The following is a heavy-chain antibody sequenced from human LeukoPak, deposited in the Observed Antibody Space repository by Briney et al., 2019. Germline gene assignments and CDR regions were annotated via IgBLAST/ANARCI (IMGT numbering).Heavy chain of an antibody. J-gene: IGHJ4*02. D-gene: IGHD4/OR15-4a*01. V-gene: IGHV4-31*03. Sequence: PSQTLSLTCTVSGGSISSGGYYWSWICQHPGKGLEWIGYIYYSGSTYYNPSLKSRVTISVDTSKNQFSLKLSSVTAADTAVYYCARDDYTLDGFDYWGQGTLVTVSS. CDR1: GGSISSGGYY. CDR3: ARDDYTLDGFDY. CDR2: IYYSGST.